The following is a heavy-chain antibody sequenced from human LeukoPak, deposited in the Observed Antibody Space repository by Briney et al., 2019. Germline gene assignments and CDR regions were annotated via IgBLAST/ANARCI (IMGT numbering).Heavy chain of an antibody. V-gene: IGHV3-48*02. CDR3: ARDHGYAFAY. D-gene: IGHD5-12*01. J-gene: IGHJ4*02. CDR2: INSISGEI. Sequence: GGSLRLSCVASGFTFSYYSMNWVRQAPGKGLEWVSYINSISGEIWYADTVKGRFTISRDNAKNSLYLQMNSLRDEDTAVYYCARDHGYAFAYWGQGTLVTVSS. CDR1: GFTFSYYS.